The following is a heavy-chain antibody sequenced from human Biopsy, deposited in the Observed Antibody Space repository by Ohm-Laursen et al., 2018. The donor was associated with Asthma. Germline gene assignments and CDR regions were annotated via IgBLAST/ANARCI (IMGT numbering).Heavy chain of an antibody. CDR1: GFTFDDYA. D-gene: IGHD6-13*01. J-gene: IGHJ4*02. V-gene: IGHV3-9*01. CDR2: VRWNSGSI. CDR3: VKDIRLQLWGFDS. Sequence: SLRLSCTASGFTFDDYAMHWVRQAPGRGLEWVSGVRWNSGSIDYADSVKGRFTISRDNAKNSLYLQMNSLRGADTALYYCVKDIRLQLWGFDSWGQGTLVTVSS.